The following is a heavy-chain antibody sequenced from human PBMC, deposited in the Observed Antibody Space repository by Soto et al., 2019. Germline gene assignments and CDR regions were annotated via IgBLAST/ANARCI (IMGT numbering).Heavy chain of an antibody. Sequence: EVQLLESGGGLVQPGGSLRLSCVGSGFTFSSCAMSWVRQAPGKGMEWVAAISGNGAFTYYADSVKGRCTISRDNSKNTLYLQMTSLRAEDTAVYYCAKAYYDRPRALDYWGQGTRVSVSS. J-gene: IGHJ4*02. V-gene: IGHV3-23*01. CDR1: GFTFSSCA. CDR3: AKAYYDRPRALDY. CDR2: ISGNGAFT. D-gene: IGHD3-22*01.